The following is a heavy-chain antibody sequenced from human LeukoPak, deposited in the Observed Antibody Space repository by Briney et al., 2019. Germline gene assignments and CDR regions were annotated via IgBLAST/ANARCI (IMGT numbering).Heavy chain of an antibody. CDR1: GYTFTSYD. V-gene: IGHV1-8*03. D-gene: IGHD3-10*01. Sequence: ASVKVSCKASGYTFTSYDINWVRQATGQGLEWMGWMNPNSGNTGYAQKFQGRVTITRNTSISTAYMELSSLRSEDTAVYYCARVGRYGSGSPRENWFDPWGQGTLVTVSS. J-gene: IGHJ5*02. CDR2: MNPNSGNT. CDR3: ARVGRYGSGSPRENWFDP.